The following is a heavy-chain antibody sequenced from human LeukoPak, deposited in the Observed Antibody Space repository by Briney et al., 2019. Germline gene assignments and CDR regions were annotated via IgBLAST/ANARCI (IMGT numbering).Heavy chain of an antibody. CDR1: GGSISSYY. D-gene: IGHD3-22*01. Sequence: PSETLSLTCTVSGGSISSYYWSWIRQPPGKGLEWIGYIYYSGSTNYNPSLKSRVTISVDTSKNQFSLKLSSVTAADTAVYYCARVFYYDSSGYYYPGAIDYWGQGTLVTVSS. CDR3: ARVFYYDSSGYYYPGAIDY. CDR2: IYYSGST. J-gene: IGHJ4*02. V-gene: IGHV4-59*01.